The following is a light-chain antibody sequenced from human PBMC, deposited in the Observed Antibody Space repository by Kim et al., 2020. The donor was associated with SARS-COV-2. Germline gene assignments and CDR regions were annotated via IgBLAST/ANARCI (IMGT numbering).Light chain of an antibody. CDR2: GNS. Sequence: RVTIACTGSSSNIGAGYDVHWYQQLPGTAPKLIIYGNSNRPSGVPDRFSGSKSGTSASLAITGLQAEDEADYYCQSYDISLSGSRVFGGGTKLTVL. V-gene: IGLV1-40*01. CDR3: QSYDISLSGSRV. CDR1: SSNIGAGYD. J-gene: IGLJ3*02.